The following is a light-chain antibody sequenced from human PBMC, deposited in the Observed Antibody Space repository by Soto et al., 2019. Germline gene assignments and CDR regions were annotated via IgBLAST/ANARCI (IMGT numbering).Light chain of an antibody. V-gene: IGLV1-44*01. CDR2: TNN. CDR1: NSNIGTNT. Sequence: SVLTQPPSASATPGQRVTITCSGSNSNIGTNTVNWYQQLPGTAPRLLIYTNNQRPSGVPQRFSGSKTGTSDSLAIGGLQYEDGADYYCAAWDDSMGAYVFGTGNKVTVL. CDR3: AAWDDSMGAYV. J-gene: IGLJ1*01.